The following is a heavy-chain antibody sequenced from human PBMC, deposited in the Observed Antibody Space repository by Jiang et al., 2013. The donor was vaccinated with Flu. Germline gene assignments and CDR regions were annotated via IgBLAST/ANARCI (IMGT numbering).Heavy chain of an antibody. CDR3: ARVTERYSSGWYSYGMDV. J-gene: IGHJ6*02. V-gene: IGHV5-51*01. CDR1: FTSYW. Sequence: FTSYWIGWVRQMPGKGLEWMGIIYPGDSDTRYSPSFQGQVTISADKSISTAYLQWSSLKASDTAMYYCARVTERYSSGWYSYGMDVWGQGTTVTVSS. CDR2: IYPGDSDT. D-gene: IGHD6-19*01.